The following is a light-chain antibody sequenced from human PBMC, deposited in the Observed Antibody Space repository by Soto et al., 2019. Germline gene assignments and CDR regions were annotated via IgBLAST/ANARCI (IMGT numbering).Light chain of an antibody. V-gene: IGKV3-20*01. CDR1: QSVSNNY. Sequence: EIVLTQSPGTLCLSRWHRSTLSCRASQSVSNNYLAWYQQKPGHAPRIRIYGASNRATGIPDWFGGSGSGTDFTLTISRLEPEDSAVYYCQQYGSSGTFGQGTKVDIK. CDR2: GAS. J-gene: IGKJ1*01. CDR3: QQYGSSGT.